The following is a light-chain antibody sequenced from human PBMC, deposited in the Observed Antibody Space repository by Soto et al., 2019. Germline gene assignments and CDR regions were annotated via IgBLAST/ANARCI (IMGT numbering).Light chain of an antibody. CDR1: QSISTF. CDR2: AAS. V-gene: IGKV1-39*01. CDR3: QQSYTTPRT. Sequence: DIPMTPSPSSLSASVGDRVSVTCRASQSISTFLNWYQQRPGEAPKLLIYAASSLQSGVPSRFSGSGSGADFTLTIGSLQPEDVATYYCQQSYTTPRTFGQGTKVEVK. J-gene: IGKJ1*01.